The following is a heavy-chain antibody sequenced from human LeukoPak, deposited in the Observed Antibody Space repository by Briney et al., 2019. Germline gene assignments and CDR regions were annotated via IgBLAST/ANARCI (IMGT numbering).Heavy chain of an antibody. Sequence: VASVKVSCKASGYTFTGYYMHWVRQAPGQGLEWMGWTNPNSGGTNYAQKFQGRVTMTRDTSISTAYMELSRLRSDDTAVYYCASGRITIFGVARGWFDPWGQGTLVTVSS. CDR3: ASGRITIFGVARGWFDP. V-gene: IGHV1-2*02. CDR1: GYTFTGYY. J-gene: IGHJ5*02. CDR2: TNPNSGGT. D-gene: IGHD3-3*01.